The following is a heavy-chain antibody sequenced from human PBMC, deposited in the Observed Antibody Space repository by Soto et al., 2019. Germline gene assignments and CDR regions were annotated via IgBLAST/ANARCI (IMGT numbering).Heavy chain of an antibody. CDR3: VRDVYYDCNSYYYRGY. V-gene: IGHV1-18*01. CDR1: GYTFTSYV. J-gene: IGHJ4*02. CDR2: ISAYNCTP. Sequence: ASVKVSCKASGYTFTSYVISWVGQAPGQGLEWMGWISAYNCTPYHGQKLHGSVTMSTGTSTSTAYMVLRSRRSDNTAVYYSVRDVYYDCNSYYYRGYCGQATLVTVSS. D-gene: IGHD3-22*01.